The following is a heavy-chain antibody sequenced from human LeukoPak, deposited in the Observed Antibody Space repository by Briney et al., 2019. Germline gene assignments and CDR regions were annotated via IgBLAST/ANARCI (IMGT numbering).Heavy chain of an antibody. D-gene: IGHD3-22*01. CDR2: IYYSGST. CDR3: ARHYYDSRTDAFDI. J-gene: IGHJ3*02. Sequence: SETLSLTCTVSGGSISSGDYYWSWIRQPPGKGLEWIGYIYYSGSTYYNPSLKSRVAISVDTSKNQFSLKLSSVTAADTAVYYCARHYYDSRTDAFDIWGQGTMVTVSS. V-gene: IGHV4-30-4*01. CDR1: GGSISSGDYY.